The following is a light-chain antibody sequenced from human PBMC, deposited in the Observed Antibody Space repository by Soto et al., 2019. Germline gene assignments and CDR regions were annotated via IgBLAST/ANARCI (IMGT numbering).Light chain of an antibody. V-gene: IGKV3-11*01. J-gene: IGKJ1*01. CDR3: QQRSDWPRT. Sequence: EIVLTQSPATLSLSLGERATLSCRASQIINEFLAWYQQKPGQAPSLLIYDASKMASGVPARFSGSGSGTYFTLTITSLEPDDFAVYYCQQRSDWPRTFGQGTKVDIK. CDR2: DAS. CDR1: QIINEF.